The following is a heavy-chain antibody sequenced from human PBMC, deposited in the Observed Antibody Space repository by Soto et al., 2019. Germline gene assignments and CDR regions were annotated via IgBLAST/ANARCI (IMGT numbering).Heavy chain of an antibody. CDR1: GGSISGPSYN. Sequence: SETLSLTCTVSGGSISGPSYNWGWVRQAPGKGPEWIGTIFYGGSTHYNPSLKSRLAISVDTSKSQVSLTLTSVTAADTAVYYCTTVASTHFDSWGPGAQVTVSS. V-gene: IGHV4-39*01. CDR2: IFYGGST. CDR3: TTVASTHFDS. J-gene: IGHJ4*02. D-gene: IGHD4-17*01.